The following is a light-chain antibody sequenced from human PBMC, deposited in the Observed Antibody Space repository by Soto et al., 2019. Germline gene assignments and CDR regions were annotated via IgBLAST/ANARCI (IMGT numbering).Light chain of an antibody. CDR3: NSYAGGNNLM. CDR1: SSDVGGYNY. J-gene: IGLJ3*02. Sequence: QSALTQPPSASGSPGQSVTISCTGTSSDVGGYNYVSWYQQHPGKAPKLIIYEVLKRPSGVPDRFSGSKSGNTASLTVSGLQAEDEAYYYCNSYAGGNNLMFGGGTKVTVL. CDR2: EVL. V-gene: IGLV2-8*01.